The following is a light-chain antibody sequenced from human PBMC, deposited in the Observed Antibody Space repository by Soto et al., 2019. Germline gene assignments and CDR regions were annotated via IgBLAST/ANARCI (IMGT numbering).Light chain of an antibody. Sequence: EIVLTQSPATLSVSPGESATLSCRASQSITNNLAWYQQKPGQPPRLLIYGASTRATGFPARFSGSGSGTEFTLTISSLQSEDFAVYYCQQYNNWPPTWTFGQGTKVDIK. CDR1: QSITNN. V-gene: IGKV3-15*01. J-gene: IGKJ1*01. CDR3: QQYNNWPPTWT. CDR2: GAS.